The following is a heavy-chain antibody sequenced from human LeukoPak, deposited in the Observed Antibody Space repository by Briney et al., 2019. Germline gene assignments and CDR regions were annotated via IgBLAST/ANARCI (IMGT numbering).Heavy chain of an antibody. J-gene: IGHJ6*03. D-gene: IGHD2-15*01. CDR2: ISGVGDST. Sequence: GGSLRLSCAASGFTFSSYWMSWVRPAPGKGLEWVSTISGVGDSTYYAESVKGRFTMSRDNSKNTVYLQMNSLRVEDTAIYYCAKRADGCSGVSCYYYYMDVWGKGTTVTVSS. V-gene: IGHV3-23*01. CDR1: GFTFSSYW. CDR3: AKRADGCSGVSCYYYYMDV.